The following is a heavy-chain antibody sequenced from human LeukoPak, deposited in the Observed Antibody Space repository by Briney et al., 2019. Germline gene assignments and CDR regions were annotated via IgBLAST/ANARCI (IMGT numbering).Heavy chain of an antibody. J-gene: IGHJ4*02. CDR2: IYWDDDK. V-gene: IGHV2-5*02. CDR1: GFSLSTSGVG. D-gene: IGHD3-22*01. Sequence: SGPTLVKPTQTLTLTCTFSGFSLSTSGVGVGWIRQPPGKALEWLALIYWDDDKRYSPSLKSRLTITKDTSKNQVVLTMTNMDPVDTATYYCARHFWYYESGGYVLDYWGQGTLVTVSS. CDR3: ARHFWYYESGGYVLDY.